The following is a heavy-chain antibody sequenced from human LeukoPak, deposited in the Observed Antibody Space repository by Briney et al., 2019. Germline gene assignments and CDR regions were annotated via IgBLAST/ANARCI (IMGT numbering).Heavy chain of an antibody. V-gene: IGHV6-1*01. J-gene: IGHJ5*02. D-gene: IGHD6-13*01. Sequence: SQTLSLTYAISGDSVSSNSAAWNWIRQSPSRGLEWLGRTYYRSKWYNDYAVSVKSRITINPDTSKNQFSLQLNSVTPEDTAVYYCARVVAAAGGGDNWFDPWGQGTLVTVSS. CDR2: TYYRSKWYN. CDR3: ARVVAAAGGGDNWFDP. CDR1: GDSVSSNSAA.